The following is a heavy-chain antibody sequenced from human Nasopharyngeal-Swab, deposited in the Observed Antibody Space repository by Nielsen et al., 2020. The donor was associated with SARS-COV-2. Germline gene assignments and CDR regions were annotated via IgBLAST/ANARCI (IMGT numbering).Heavy chain of an antibody. CDR3: ARRNYYDSSGYTY. D-gene: IGHD3-22*01. CDR2: IDYSGST. Sequence: SETLSLTCTVPGGSISSSSYYWGWIRQPPGKGLEWIGSIDYSGSTYYNPSLKSRVTISVDTSKNQFSLKLSSVTAADTAVYYCARRNYYDSSGYTYWGQGTLVTVSS. CDR1: GGSISSSSYY. J-gene: IGHJ4*02. V-gene: IGHV4-39*01.